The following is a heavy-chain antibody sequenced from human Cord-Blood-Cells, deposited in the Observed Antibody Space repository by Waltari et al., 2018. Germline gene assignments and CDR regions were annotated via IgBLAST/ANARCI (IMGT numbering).Heavy chain of an antibody. Sequence: QVQLQQWGAGLLKPSETLSLTCAVYGGSFSGYDWSWIRQPSGKGLEWIGEINHSGSTNYTPSLKSRVTISVDTSKNQFSLKLSSVTAADTAVYYCARGVVWYYYGSGSYYFDYWGQGTLVTVSS. CDR1: GGSFSGYD. D-gene: IGHD3-10*01. V-gene: IGHV4-34*01. CDR3: ARGVVWYYYGSGSYYFDY. CDR2: INHSGST. J-gene: IGHJ4*02.